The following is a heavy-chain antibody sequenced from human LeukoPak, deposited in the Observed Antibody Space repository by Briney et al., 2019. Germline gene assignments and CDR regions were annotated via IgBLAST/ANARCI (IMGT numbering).Heavy chain of an antibody. J-gene: IGHJ6*02. CDR3: ARGGAHYYYGMDV. Sequence: SETLSLTCTVSGGSISSYYWSWIRQPPGKGLEWIGYIYYSGSTNYNPSLKSRVTISVDTSKNQFSLKLSSVTAADTAVYYCARGGAHYYYGMDVWGQGTTVTVSS. V-gene: IGHV4-59*01. CDR2: IYYSGST. CDR1: GGSISSYY.